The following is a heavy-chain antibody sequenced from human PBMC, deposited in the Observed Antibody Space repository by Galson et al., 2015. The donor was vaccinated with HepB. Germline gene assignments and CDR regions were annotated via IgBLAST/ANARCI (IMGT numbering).Heavy chain of an antibody. D-gene: IGHD1-1*01. CDR3: ARDHWPPHFDY. CDR2: IYYTGST. Sequence: LSLTCTVSGGSISSSSYYWGWIRQPPGKGLEWIGNIYYTGSTYYSPSLKSRVTISVDTSKNQFSLKLSSVTVADTAIYYCARDHWPPHFDYWGQGTLVTVSS. CDR1: GGSISSSSYY. V-gene: IGHV4-39*07. J-gene: IGHJ4*02.